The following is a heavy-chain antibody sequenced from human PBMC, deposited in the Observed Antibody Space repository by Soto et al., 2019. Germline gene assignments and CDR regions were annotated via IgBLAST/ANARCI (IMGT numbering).Heavy chain of an antibody. Sequence: QVQLVQSGAEVKKPESSVKVSCKAPGGTFSTYAISWVRQAPGQGLEWMGGIIPMFGTANYAQRFQDRVTITADESTNTVYIELSSLISEDTAVYFCASGIQLWLRRINNGYSGWGQGTLVTGSS. J-gene: IGHJ4*02. CDR1: GGTFSTYA. V-gene: IGHV1-69*12. CDR3: ASGIQLWLRRINNGYSG. CDR2: IIPMFGTA. D-gene: IGHD5-18*01.